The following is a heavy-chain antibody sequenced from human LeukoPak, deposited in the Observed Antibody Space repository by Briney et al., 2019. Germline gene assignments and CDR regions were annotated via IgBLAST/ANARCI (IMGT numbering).Heavy chain of an antibody. V-gene: IGHV3-21*01. D-gene: IGHD3-3*01. CDR2: ISSSSSYI. J-gene: IGHJ4*02. CDR1: GFIFSSYS. CDR3: ATLRLD. Sequence: GGSLRLSCAASGFIFSSYSMNWVRQAPGKGLEWVSSISSSSSYINYADSVKGRFTISRDNTKNLLYLQMKSLRAEDTAVYYCATLRLDWGQGTLVTVSS.